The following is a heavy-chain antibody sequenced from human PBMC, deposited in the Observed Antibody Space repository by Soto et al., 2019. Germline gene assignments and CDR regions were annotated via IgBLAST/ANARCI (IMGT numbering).Heavy chain of an antibody. J-gene: IGHJ6*04. Sequence: SETLPLTCTVSGGSISSYYWRWIRQPPGKGLEWIGYIYYSGSTNYNPSLKSRVTISVDTSKNQFSLKLSSVTAADTAVYYCVIGTYGDYPSGYYCYYHAFWRKGTSDIVSS. D-gene: IGHD4-17*01. CDR2: IYYSGST. CDR3: VIGTYGDYPSGYYCYYHAF. V-gene: IGHV4-59*01. CDR1: GGSISSYY.